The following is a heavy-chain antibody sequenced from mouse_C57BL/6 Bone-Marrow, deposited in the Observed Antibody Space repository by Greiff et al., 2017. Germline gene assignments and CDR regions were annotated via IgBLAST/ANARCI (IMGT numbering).Heavy chain of an antibody. CDR2: IYPRSGNT. J-gene: IGHJ3*01. CDR3: ARGCPWFAY. V-gene: IGHV1-81*01. CDR1: GYTFTSYG. Sequence: VQLQESGAELARPGASVKLSCKASGYTFTSYGISWVKQRTGQGLEWIGEIYPRSGNTYYTEKFKGKATLTADKSSSTAYMELRSLTSEGAAVYFCARGCPWFAYWGQGTLVTVSA.